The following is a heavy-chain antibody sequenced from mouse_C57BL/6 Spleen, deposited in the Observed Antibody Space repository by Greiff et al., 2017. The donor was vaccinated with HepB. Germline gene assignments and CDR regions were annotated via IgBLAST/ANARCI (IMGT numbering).Heavy chain of an antibody. CDR2: IHPNSGST. Sequence: QVQLQQSGAELVKPGASVKLSCKASGYTFTSYWMHWVKQRPGQGLEWIGMIHPNSGSTNYNEKFKSKATLTVDKSSSTAYMQLSSLTSEDSAVYYCARDLYYYGSRIAYWGQGTLVTVSA. CDR3: ARDLYYYGSRIAY. V-gene: IGHV1-64*01. D-gene: IGHD1-1*01. CDR1: GYTFTSYW. J-gene: IGHJ3*01.